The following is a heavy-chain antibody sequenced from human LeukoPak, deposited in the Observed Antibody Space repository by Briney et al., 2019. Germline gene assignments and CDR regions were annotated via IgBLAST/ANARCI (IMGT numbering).Heavy chain of an antibody. Sequence: GGSLRLSCAASGFTFSTHAMHWVRQAPAKGLEWVAMIWFDGKNTHYVDSVKGRFTISRDNSKNTVDLRMNSLRAEDTAVYYCTRDRGGRRSGKYDYWGQGTLVTVSS. CDR2: IWFDGKNT. CDR3: TRDRGGRRSGKYDY. J-gene: IGHJ4*02. CDR1: GFTFSTHA. D-gene: IGHD1-26*01. V-gene: IGHV3-33*01.